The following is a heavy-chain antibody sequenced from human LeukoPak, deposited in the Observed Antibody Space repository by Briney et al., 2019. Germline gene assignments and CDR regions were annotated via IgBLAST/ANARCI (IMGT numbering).Heavy chain of an antibody. CDR2: FDPDDGET. D-gene: IGHD1-26*01. CDR1: GYTLTELP. V-gene: IGHV1-24*01. Sequence: ASVKVSCKVSGYTLTELPIHWVRQAPGKGLEWSVGFDPDDGETVYAQMFQGRVTMTEDTSSDTASMELSSLGSEDTAVYYCATGTSGSYYVGIVRPIDYWGQGTLVTVSS. J-gene: IGHJ4*02. CDR3: ATGTSGSYYVGIVRPIDY.